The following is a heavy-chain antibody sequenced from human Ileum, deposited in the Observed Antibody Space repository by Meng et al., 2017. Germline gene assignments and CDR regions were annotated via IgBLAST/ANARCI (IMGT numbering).Heavy chain of an antibody. CDR1: NGSLTNVNNY. V-gene: IGHV4-30-4*01. D-gene: IGHD5-18*01. Sequence: QVQLQESGPVLVKPSQTLSLTCSASNGSLTNVNNYWNWIRQAPGQALEHIGYIYYDGSSYATPSLKSRVTMSIDTSTNQFSLRLDSVTAADTAVYYCAREFYVDTAMVIDSWGPGALVTVSS. CDR3: AREFYVDTAMVIDS. J-gene: IGHJ4*02. CDR2: IYYDGSS.